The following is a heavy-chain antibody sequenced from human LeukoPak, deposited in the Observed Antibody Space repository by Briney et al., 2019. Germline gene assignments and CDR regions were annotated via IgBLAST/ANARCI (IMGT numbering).Heavy chain of an antibody. CDR1: GYTFTSYG. D-gene: IGHD3-9*01. CDR2: ISAYNGNT. J-gene: IGHJ6*02. CDR3: ARVRYDILTGSTYGMDV. V-gene: IGHV1-18*01. Sequence: ASVKVSCKASGYTFTSYGINWVRQAPGQGLEWMGWISAYNGNTNYAQKLQGRVTMTTDTSTSTAYMELRSLRSDDTAVYYCARVRYDILTGSTYGMDVWGQGTTVTVSS.